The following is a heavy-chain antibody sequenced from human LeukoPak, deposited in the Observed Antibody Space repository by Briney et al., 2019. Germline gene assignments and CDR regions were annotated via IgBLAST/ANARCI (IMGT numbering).Heavy chain of an antibody. Sequence: SETLSLTCTVSGGSISPYFWSWLRQPPGKGLEWIGYIYYSGSTNYNPSLKSRVTILVDTSKNQFSLKVSSVTAADTAVYYCARGQYSGSCFDNWGQGSLVTVSS. CDR2: IYYSGST. V-gene: IGHV4-59*01. CDR1: GGSISPYF. J-gene: IGHJ4*02. D-gene: IGHD1-26*01. CDR3: ARGQYSGSCFDN.